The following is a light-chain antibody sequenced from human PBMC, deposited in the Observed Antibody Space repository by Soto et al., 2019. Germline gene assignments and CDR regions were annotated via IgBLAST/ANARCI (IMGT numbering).Light chain of an antibody. CDR2: GTS. CDR3: QQYNTWSSIT. CDR1: QSISSN. V-gene: IGKV3-15*01. J-gene: IGKJ5*01. Sequence: EIVMTQSPATLSVSPGERVTLSCRAIQSISSNLAWYQQKPGQAPSLLMYGTSTRATGIPARFSGSGSATEVTLTISSLQSEDFAVYYCQQYNTWSSITFGQGTRLEIK.